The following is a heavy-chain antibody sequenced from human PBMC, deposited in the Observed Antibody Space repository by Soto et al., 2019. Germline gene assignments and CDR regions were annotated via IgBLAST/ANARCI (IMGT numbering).Heavy chain of an antibody. J-gene: IGHJ5*02. CDR2: IYYSGST. CDR3: ARDQVPAALFGWFDH. Sequence: PSETLSLTCTVSGGSISSYYWSWIRQPPGKGLEWIGYIYYSGSTNYNPSLKSRVTISVDTSKNQFSLKLSSVTAADTAVYYCARDQVPAALFGWFDHWGQGTLVIV. CDR1: GGSISSYY. D-gene: IGHD2-2*01. V-gene: IGHV4-59*01.